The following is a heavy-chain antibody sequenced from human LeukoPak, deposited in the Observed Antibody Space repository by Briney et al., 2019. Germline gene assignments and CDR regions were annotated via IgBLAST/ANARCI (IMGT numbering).Heavy chain of an antibody. CDR2: IKQDGSEK. V-gene: IGHV3-7*01. Sequence: GGSLRLSCAATGFTFSSYRMSWVRQAPAKGVEGVANIKQDGSEKYKVDSVRGRFTISRDNAKNSLYLQMNSLRAEDTAVYYCARDRRQWVDYLGQGALVTVSS. D-gene: IGHD6-19*01. J-gene: IGHJ4*02. CDR3: ARDRRQWVDY. CDR1: GFTFSSYR.